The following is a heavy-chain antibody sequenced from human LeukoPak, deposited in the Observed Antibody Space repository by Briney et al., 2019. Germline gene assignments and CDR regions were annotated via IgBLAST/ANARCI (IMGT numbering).Heavy chain of an antibody. V-gene: IGHV3-23*01. CDR1: GFTFRSYG. CDR3: AKDLDDYYDSSGYYSALFDY. J-gene: IGHJ4*02. Sequence: GGSLRLSCAAYGFTFRSYGMSWVRPAPGKGLEWVSAISGSGGSTYYADSVKGRFTISRDNSKNTLYLQMNSLRAEDTAVYYCAKDLDDYYDSSGYYSALFDYWGQGTLVTVSS. D-gene: IGHD3-22*01. CDR2: ISGSGGST.